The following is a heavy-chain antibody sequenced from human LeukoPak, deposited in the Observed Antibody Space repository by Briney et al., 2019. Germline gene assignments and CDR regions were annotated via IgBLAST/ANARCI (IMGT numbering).Heavy chain of an antibody. J-gene: IGHJ6*03. CDR3: ARERYCSSTSCYTVVAYYYYYMDV. Sequence: SETLSLTCTVSGGSISSCYWSWIRQPAGKGLEWIGRIYTSGSTNYNPSLKSRVTMSVDTSKNQFSLKLSSVTAADTAVYYCARERYCSSTSCYTVVAYYYYYMDVWGKGTTVTVSS. V-gene: IGHV4-4*07. CDR1: GGSISSCY. D-gene: IGHD2-2*02. CDR2: IYTSGST.